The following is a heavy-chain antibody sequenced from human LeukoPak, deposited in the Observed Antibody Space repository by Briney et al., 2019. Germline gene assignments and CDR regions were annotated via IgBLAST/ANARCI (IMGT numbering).Heavy chain of an antibody. CDR3: ARARVAGTSGDFQH. Sequence: SETLSLTCTVSGVSISSGDYYWNWIRQPAGKGLEWIGRIHTSGNTNYNPSLKSPVTVSADTSKNQFSLKLSSVTAADTAVYYCARARVAGTSGDFQHWGQGTLVTVSS. CDR1: GVSISSGDYY. J-gene: IGHJ1*01. CDR2: IHTSGNT. V-gene: IGHV4-61*02. D-gene: IGHD6-19*01.